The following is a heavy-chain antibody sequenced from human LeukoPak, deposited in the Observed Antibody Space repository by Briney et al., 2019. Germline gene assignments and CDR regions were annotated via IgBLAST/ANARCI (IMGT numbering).Heavy chain of an antibody. J-gene: IGHJ4*02. CDR1: GGSISSYY. Sequence: SGTLSLTCTVSGGSISSYYWSWIRQPPGKGLEWIGYIYYSGSTNYNPSLKSRVTISVDTSKNQFSLKLSSVTAADTAVYYCARGSMVRGAEVDYWGQGTLVTVSS. D-gene: IGHD3-10*01. CDR2: IYYSGST. CDR3: ARGSMVRGAEVDY. V-gene: IGHV4-59*01.